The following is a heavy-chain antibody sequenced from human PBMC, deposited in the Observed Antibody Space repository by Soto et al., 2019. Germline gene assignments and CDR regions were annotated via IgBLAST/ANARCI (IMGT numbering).Heavy chain of an antibody. CDR2: TYYRSRWYS. Sequence: PSHTLSLTCVGSGDTVSSNSVAWNWVRQSPSRGLEWLGRTYYRSRWYSDYAVSVRSRIDINADTSKNQVSLQLNSVTPEDTAVYYCARSEEDYDYYYYGMDVWGQGTTVTVSS. CDR3: ARSEEDYDYYYYGMDV. J-gene: IGHJ6*02. CDR1: GDTVSSNSVA. D-gene: IGHD3-16*01. V-gene: IGHV6-1*01.